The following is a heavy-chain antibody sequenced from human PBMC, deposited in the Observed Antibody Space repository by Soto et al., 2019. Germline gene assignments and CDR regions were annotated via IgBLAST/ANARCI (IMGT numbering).Heavy chain of an antibody. CDR1: GYTFTSYD. J-gene: IGHJ6*03. D-gene: IGHD2-2*02. V-gene: IGHV1-8*01. CDR2: MNPNSGNT. Sequence: GASVKVSCKASGYTFTSYDINWVRQATGQGLEWMGWMNPNSGNTGYAQKFQGRVTMTRNTSISTAYMELSSLRSEDTAVYYWARGDVVVPAAIHYYYYMDVWGKGATVTVSS. CDR3: ARGDVVVPAAIHYYYYMDV.